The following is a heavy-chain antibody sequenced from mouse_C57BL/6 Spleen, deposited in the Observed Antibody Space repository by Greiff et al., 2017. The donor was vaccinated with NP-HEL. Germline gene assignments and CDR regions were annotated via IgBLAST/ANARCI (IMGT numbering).Heavy chain of an antibody. CDR2: IWSDGST. V-gene: IGHV2-6-1*01. CDR3: ARQRTDYYGSFMDY. D-gene: IGHD1-1*01. J-gene: IGHJ4*01. CDR1: GFSLTSYG. Sequence: QVQLQQSGPGLVAPSQSLSITCTVSGFSLTSYGVHWVRQPPGKGLEWLVVIWSDGSTTYNSALNSRLSISKDNSKSQVFLKMNSLQTDDTAMYYCARQRTDYYGSFMDYWGQGTSVTVSS.